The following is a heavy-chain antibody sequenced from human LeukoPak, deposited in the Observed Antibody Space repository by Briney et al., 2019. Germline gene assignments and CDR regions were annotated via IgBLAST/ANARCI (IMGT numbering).Heavy chain of an antibody. D-gene: IGHD2-8*01. V-gene: IGHV4-59*12. CDR2: IYYSGST. CDR3: ATNGYYCMDV. CDR1: GGSISSYY. J-gene: IGHJ6*03. Sequence: PSETLSLTCTVSGGSISSYYWSWIRQPPGKGLEWIGYIYYSGSTNYNPSLKSRVTISVDTSKNQFSLKVNSLTAADTAVYYCATNGYYCMDVWGKGTTVTVSS.